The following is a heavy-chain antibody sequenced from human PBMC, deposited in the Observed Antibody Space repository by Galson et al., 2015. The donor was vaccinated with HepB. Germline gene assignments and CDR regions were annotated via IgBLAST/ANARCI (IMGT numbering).Heavy chain of an antibody. V-gene: IGHV1-8*01. Sequence: SVKVSCKASGYTFTSYDINWVRQATGQGLEWMGWMNPNSANTGYAQKFQGRVTMTRDTSITTAYMELSSLRSEDTAVYYCARDKQHYYESRGNGFDIWGQGTMVTVSS. J-gene: IGHJ3*02. CDR2: MNPNSANT. CDR3: ARDKQHYYESRGNGFDI. CDR1: GYTFTSYD. D-gene: IGHD3-16*01.